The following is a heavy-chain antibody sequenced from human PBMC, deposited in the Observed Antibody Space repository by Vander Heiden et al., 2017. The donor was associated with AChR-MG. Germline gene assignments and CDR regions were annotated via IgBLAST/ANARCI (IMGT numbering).Heavy chain of an antibody. Sequence: QVQLQESGPGLVKPSETLSLTCIVSGGSISHYYWSWIRQPPGKGLEWIGNIYYSGSTNYNPSLKSRVTISVETSKNQFSLKLSSVTAADTAVYYCARGDYCSRTSCYKGPGLDVWGQGTTVTVSS. CDR2: IYYSGST. D-gene: IGHD2-2*02. CDR3: ARGDYCSRTSCYKGPGLDV. J-gene: IGHJ6*02. V-gene: IGHV4-59*01. CDR1: GGSISHYY.